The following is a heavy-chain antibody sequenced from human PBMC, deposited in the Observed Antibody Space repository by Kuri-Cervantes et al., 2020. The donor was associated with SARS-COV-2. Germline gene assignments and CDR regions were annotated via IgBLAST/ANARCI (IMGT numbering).Heavy chain of an antibody. J-gene: IGHJ2*01. D-gene: IGHD3-22*01. CDR1: GFTFSSHA. V-gene: IGHV3-30-3*01. CDR3: AREYVYDTTGYFYWYFDL. CDR2: ISSDGGNK. Sequence: GESLKISCEVSGFTFSSHAMHWVRQAPDKGLEWVAVISSDGGNKYYADSVRGRFTISRDNSKNTLYLRLNTLRAEDTAVYHCAREYVYDTTGYFYWYFDLWGRGTLVTVSS.